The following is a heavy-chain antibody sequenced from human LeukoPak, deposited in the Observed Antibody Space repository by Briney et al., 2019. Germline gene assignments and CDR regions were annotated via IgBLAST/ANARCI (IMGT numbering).Heavy chain of an antibody. CDR3: ARGRQWLGYYYYYMDV. Sequence: VASVKVSCKASGYTFTGYYMHWVRQAPGQRLEWMGWINPNSGGTNYAQKFQGRVTMTRDTSISTAYMELSRLRSDDTAVYYCARGRQWLGYYYYYMDVWGKGTTVTVSS. CDR1: GYTFTGYY. V-gene: IGHV1-2*02. D-gene: IGHD6-19*01. CDR2: INPNSGGT. J-gene: IGHJ6*03.